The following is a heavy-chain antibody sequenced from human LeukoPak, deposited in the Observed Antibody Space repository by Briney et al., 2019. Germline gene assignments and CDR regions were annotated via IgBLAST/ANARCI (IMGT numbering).Heavy chain of an antibody. CDR2: ISGSGGST. CDR1: GFTFSSYA. V-gene: IGHV3-23*01. D-gene: IGHD6-13*01. CDR3: AKSYSSSWSRYYFDY. J-gene: IGHJ4*02. Sequence: GGSLRLSCAASGFTFSSYAMSWVRQAPGKGLEWVSAISGSGGSTYYADSVKGRFTISRDNSKNTLYLQMNSLRAEYTAVYYCAKSYSSSWSRYYFDYWGQGTLVTVSS.